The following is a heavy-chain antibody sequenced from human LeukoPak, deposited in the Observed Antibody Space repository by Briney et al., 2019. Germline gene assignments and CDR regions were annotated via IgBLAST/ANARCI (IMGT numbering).Heavy chain of an antibody. J-gene: IGHJ4*02. D-gene: IGHD4-17*01. Sequence: KPGPTLVNPTQTLTLTCTFAGFSLSTHGMCVSWLRQPPGKALEWLARIDWDDDTFYRTSLESRLTISKDTSKNQVVLRMTNMDPMDTATYYCARFSTVTTRYFDYWGQGILVTVSS. V-gene: IGHV2-70*17. CDR3: ARFSTVTTRYFDY. CDR2: IDWDDDT. CDR1: GFSLSTHGMC.